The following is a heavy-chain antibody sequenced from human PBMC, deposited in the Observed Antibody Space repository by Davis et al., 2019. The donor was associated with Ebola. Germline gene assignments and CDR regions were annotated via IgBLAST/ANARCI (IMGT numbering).Heavy chain of an antibody. CDR3: ARVNDIVGTFDQ. Sequence: ASVTVSCKASGYIFIGLYMHWLRQAPGQGLEWMGWINPKSGGTKYAQKFHGRVTMTRDTSSSTAYMELIRLRSDDTAVYYCARVNDIVGTFDQWGQGTLVTVSS. V-gene: IGHV1-2*02. J-gene: IGHJ4*02. CDR1: GYIFIGLY. D-gene: IGHD5-12*01. CDR2: INPKSGGT.